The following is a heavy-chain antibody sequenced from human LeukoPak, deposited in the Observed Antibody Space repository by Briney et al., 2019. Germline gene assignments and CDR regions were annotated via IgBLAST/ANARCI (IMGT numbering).Heavy chain of an antibody. J-gene: IGHJ4*02. Sequence: SETLSLTCAVYGGSFSGYYWSWIRQPPGKGLEWIGEINHSGSTNYNPSLKSRVTISVDTSKNQFSLKLSSVTAADTAVYYCARTPARYSSGWYLGPQSPPYFDHWGQGALVTVSS. V-gene: IGHV4-34*01. D-gene: IGHD6-19*01. CDR3: ARTPARYSSGWYLGPQSPPYFDH. CDR1: GGSFSGYY. CDR2: INHSGST.